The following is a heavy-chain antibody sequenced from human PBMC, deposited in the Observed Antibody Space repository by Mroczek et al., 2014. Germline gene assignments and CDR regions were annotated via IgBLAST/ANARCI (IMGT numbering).Heavy chain of an antibody. CDR2: ISYDGSNK. V-gene: IGHV3-30*18. CDR3: AKDYYDSSRNWYFDL. D-gene: IGHD3-22*01. CDR1: GFTFSSYG. Sequence: VQLVQSGGGVVQPGRSLRLSCAASGFTFSSYGMHWVRQAPGKGLEWVAVISYDGSNKYYADSVKGRFTISRDNSKNTLYLQMNSLRAEDTAVYYCAKDYYDSSRNWYFDLWGRGTLVTVSS. J-gene: IGHJ2*01.